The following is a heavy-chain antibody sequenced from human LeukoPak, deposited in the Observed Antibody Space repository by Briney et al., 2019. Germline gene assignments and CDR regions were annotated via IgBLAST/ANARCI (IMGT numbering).Heavy chain of an antibody. CDR3: GWYSSSWYG. D-gene: IGHD6-13*01. CDR1: GGSISSSSYY. J-gene: IGHJ4*02. V-gene: IGHV4-39*07. CDR2: IYYSGST. Sequence: KPSETLSLTCTVSGGSISSSSYYWGWIRQPPGKGLEWIGIIYYSGSTYYNPSLKSRVTLSVDTSKNQFSLKLSSVTAADTALYYCGWYSSSWYGWGQGTLVTVSS.